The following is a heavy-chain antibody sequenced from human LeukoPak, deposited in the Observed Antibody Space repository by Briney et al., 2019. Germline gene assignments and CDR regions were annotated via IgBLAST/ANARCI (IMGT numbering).Heavy chain of an antibody. CDR1: GFTFSDYY. J-gene: IGHJ4*02. V-gene: IGHV3-11*06. Sequence: PGGSLRLSCAASGFTFSDYYMSWLRQAPGKGLEWVSYISSSSSYMQYAESVKGRFTISRDNARKSLYLQMNSLTAEDTAVYYCARDRTFGGVIGLWGQGTLVTVSS. CDR3: ARDRTFGGVIGL. CDR2: ISSSSSYM. D-gene: IGHD3-16*02.